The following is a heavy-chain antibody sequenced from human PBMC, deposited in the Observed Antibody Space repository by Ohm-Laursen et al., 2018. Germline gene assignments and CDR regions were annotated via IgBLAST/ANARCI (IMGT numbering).Heavy chain of an antibody. D-gene: IGHD7-27*01. V-gene: IGHV1-46*01. CDR1: GYTFTTHY. CDR2: INPSGGST. Sequence: ASVKVSCKASGYTFTTHYIHWVRQAPGQGLEWMGIINPSGGSTKYAQKFQGRVTMTRDTSTSTVYMELSSLRSEDTAVYYCARDLGLVGTNWGYYFNCWGQGTLVTVSS. J-gene: IGHJ4*02. CDR3: ARDLGLVGTNWGYYFNC.